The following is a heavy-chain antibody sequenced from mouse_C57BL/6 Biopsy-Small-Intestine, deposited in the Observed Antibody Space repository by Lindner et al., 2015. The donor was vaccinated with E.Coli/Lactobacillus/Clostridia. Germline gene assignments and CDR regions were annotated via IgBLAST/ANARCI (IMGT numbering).Heavy chain of an antibody. CDR2: IFPGSGST. CDR3: ARWGYYYSSSPDF. J-gene: IGHJ2*01. CDR1: GYSFIDYH. Sequence: VQLQESGPELVKPGASVKISCKASGYSFIDYHMNWVKQRPGKGLEWVGWIFPGSGSTYYNEKFKGKATLTVDKSSSTAYMLLNSLTSEDSAVYFCARWGYYYSSSPDFWGQGTTLTVSS. V-gene: IGHV1-75*01. D-gene: IGHD1-1*01.